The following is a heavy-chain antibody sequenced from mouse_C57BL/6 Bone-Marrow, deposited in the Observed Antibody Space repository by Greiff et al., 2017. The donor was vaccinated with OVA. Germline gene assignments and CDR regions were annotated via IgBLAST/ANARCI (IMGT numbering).Heavy chain of an antibody. CDR3: ARQGYYYGADY. J-gene: IGHJ2*01. CDR1: GFTFSDYY. Sequence: EVKLQESGGGLVQPGGSLKLSCAASGFTFSDYYMYWVRQTPEKRLEWVAYISNGGGSTYYPDTVKGRFTISRDNAKNTLYLQMSRLKSEDTAMYYCARQGYYYGADYWGQGTTLTVSS. D-gene: IGHD1-1*01. V-gene: IGHV5-12*01. CDR2: ISNGGGST.